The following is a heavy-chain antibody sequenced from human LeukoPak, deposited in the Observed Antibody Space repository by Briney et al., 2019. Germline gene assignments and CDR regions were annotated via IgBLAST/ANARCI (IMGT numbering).Heavy chain of an antibody. V-gene: IGHV3-23*01. D-gene: IGHD3-22*01. CDR1: GFTFSDYY. CDR2: ISGSGGST. Sequence: GGSLRLSCAASGFTFSDYYMSWIRQAPGKGLEWVSAISGSGGSTYYADSVKGRFTISRDNSKNTLYLQMNSLRAEDTAVYYCAKDLGRITMIVVVISAFDYWGQGTLVTVSS. J-gene: IGHJ4*02. CDR3: AKDLGRITMIVVVISAFDY.